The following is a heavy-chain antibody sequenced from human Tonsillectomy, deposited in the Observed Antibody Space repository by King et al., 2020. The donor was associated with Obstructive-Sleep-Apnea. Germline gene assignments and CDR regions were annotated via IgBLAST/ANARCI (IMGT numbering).Heavy chain of an antibody. Sequence: VQLVESGGGLVQPGRSLRLSCAASGFSFDDYAMHWVRQAPGKGLEWVSGISWNSCSIGYADSVKGRFAISRDNANNSLDLQMNSLRAEDTALYYCPKDYDMSGGTTFFDAFDIWGQGKKVTVSS. D-gene: IGHD3-10*02. CDR1: GFSFDDYA. CDR3: PKDYDMSGGTTFFDAFDI. CDR2: ISWNSCSI. V-gene: IGHV3-9*01. J-gene: IGHJ3*02.